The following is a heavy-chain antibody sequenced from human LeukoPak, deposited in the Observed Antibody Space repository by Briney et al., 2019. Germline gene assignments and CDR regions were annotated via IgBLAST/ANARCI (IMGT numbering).Heavy chain of an antibody. V-gene: IGHV3-74*01. CDR3: ARGGRPPEALGDTFDV. CDR2: VKSDWVST. Sequence: GGSLRLSCAPSGCNFNTYWMHWVRQTPGKGLMWVSRVKSDWVSTNYADSVKARLTISRDNVMNMLHLQMNSLTAEETAVYYCARGGRPPEALGDTFDVWGQGTLVTVSS. J-gene: IGHJ3*01. CDR1: GCNFNTYW. D-gene: IGHD1-14*01.